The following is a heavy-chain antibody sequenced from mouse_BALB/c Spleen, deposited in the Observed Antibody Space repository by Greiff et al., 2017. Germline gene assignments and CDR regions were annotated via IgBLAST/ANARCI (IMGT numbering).Heavy chain of an antibody. CDR1: GFAFSSYD. CDR2: ISSGGGST. V-gene: IGHV5-12-1*01. Sequence: EVQVVESGGGLVKPGGSLKLSCAASGFAFSSYDMSWVRQTPEKRLEWVAYISSGGGSTYYPDTVKGRFTISRDNAKNTLYLQMSSLKSEDTAMYYCASLLWSYYYAMDYWGQGTSVTVSS. D-gene: IGHD2-10*01. J-gene: IGHJ4*01. CDR3: ASLLWSYYYAMDY.